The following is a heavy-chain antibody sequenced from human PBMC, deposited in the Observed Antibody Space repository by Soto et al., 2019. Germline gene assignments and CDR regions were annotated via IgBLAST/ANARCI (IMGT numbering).Heavy chain of an antibody. V-gene: IGHV3-48*03. D-gene: IGHD6-6*01. CDR3: ARGGGTSIAARPEYFQH. CDR1: GFTFSSYE. CDR2: ISSSGSTI. Sequence: GGSLRLSCAASGFTFSSYEMNWVRQAPGKGLEWVSYISSSGSTIYYADSVKDRFTISRDNAKNSLYLQMNSLRAEDTAVYYCARGGGTSIAARPEYFQHWGQGTLVTVSS. J-gene: IGHJ1*01.